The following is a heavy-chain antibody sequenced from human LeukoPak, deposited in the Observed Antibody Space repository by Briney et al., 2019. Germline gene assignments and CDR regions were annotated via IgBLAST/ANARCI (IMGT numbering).Heavy chain of an antibody. D-gene: IGHD6-25*01. V-gene: IGHV3-21*06. CDR3: ARDGSGFYLYNYMDV. CDR2: ISTVSTYT. Sequence: GGSLRLPCAPSGLTFTDYSMNWVRQAPGKGLEWVASISTVSTYTFYADSVKGRFSISRDNVRNLLYLQMSSLGAEDTAVYYCARDGSGFYLYNYMDVWGKGTTVTVSS. CDR1: GLTFTDYS. J-gene: IGHJ6*03.